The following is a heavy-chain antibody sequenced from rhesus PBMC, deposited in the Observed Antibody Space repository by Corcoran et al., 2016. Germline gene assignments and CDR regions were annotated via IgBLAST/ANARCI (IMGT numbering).Heavy chain of an antibody. CDR1: GFTFDDYA. CDR2: ISWSGGST. Sequence: EVQLVESGGGVVQPGGSLRLSCAASGFTFDDYAMHWVRQAPGKGLEWVSGISWSGGSTYYADSVKGQFPISRDNAKNSLYLQMGSLRAEDTALYYCARAKHYYDSGYYTGYFDYLGQGVLVTVSS. D-gene: IGHD3-28*01. V-gene: IGHV3-201*01. CDR3: ARAKHYYDSGYYTGYFDY. J-gene: IGHJ4*01.